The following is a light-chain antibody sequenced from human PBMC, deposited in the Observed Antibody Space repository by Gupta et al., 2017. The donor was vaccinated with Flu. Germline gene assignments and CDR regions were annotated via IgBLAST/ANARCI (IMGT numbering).Light chain of an antibody. CDR3: SSYTSSNTWV. Sequence: QSALTQVASVSGSPGQSITITRTGTSSDVGGHDYVSWFQQHPGKAPTLMIYEVTNRPLGVSDRFSGSKPGNTASLTISGLQAEDEADYYCSSYTSSNTWVFGGGTKLTVL. CDR1: SSDVGGHDY. CDR2: EVT. J-gene: IGLJ3*02. V-gene: IGLV2-14*01.